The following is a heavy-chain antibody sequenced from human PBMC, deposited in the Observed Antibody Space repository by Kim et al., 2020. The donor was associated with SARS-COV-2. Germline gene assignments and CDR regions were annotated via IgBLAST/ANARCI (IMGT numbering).Heavy chain of an antibody. D-gene: IGHD5-12*01. Sequence: GGSLRLSCAASGFTFSSYWMSWVRQAPGKGLEWVANIKQDGSEKYYVDSVKGRFTISRDNAKNSLYLQMNSLRAEDTAVYYCARGDKWLRFEYFDYWGQGTLVTVSS. CDR3: ARGDKWLRFEYFDY. J-gene: IGHJ4*02. CDR2: IKQDGSEK. CDR1: GFTFSSYW. V-gene: IGHV3-7*01.